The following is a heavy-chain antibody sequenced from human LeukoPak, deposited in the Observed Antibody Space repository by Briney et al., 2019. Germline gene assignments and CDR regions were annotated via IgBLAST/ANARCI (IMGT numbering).Heavy chain of an antibody. CDR1: GFTFSSYA. CDR3: AKIPTTYYDFWSGYYDDAFDI. CDR2: ISGSGGST. V-gene: IGHV3-23*01. Sequence: GGSLRLSCAASGFTFSSYAMSWVRQAPGKGLEWVSAISGSGGSTYYADSVKGRFTISRDNSKNTLYLQMNSLRAEDTAVYYCAKIPTTYYDFWSGYYDDAFDIWGQGTMVTVSS. J-gene: IGHJ3*02. D-gene: IGHD3-3*01.